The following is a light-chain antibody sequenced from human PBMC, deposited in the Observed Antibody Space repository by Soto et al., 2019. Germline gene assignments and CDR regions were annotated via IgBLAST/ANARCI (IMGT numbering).Light chain of an antibody. CDR3: QQHANYPIT. Sequence: GDRVTITCRASRNIGRWLAWYQQKAGKAPNLLIYKASTLETVVPSRFSGSASGTEFTLTISSLQPDDFDTYYCQQHANYPITFGGGTKVAI. J-gene: IGKJ4*01. CDR1: RNIGRW. CDR2: KAS. V-gene: IGKV1-5*03.